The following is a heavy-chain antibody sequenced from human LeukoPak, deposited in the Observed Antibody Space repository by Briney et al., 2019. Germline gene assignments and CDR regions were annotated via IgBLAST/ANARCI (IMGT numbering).Heavy chain of an antibody. V-gene: IGHV5-51*01. CDR2: IYPADSDT. CDR1: GYSFTNYW. Sequence: GESLKISCKGSGYSFTNYWIGWVRQMPGKGLEWVGIIYPADSDTRYSPSFQGQVTISADKSISTAYLQWSSLKASDTAMYYCARHNADSSGYYPDGWGQGTLVTVSS. CDR3: ARHNADSSGYYPDG. J-gene: IGHJ4*02. D-gene: IGHD3-22*01.